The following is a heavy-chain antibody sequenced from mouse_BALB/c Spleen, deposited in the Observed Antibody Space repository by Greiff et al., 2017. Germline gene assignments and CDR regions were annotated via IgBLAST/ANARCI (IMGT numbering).Heavy chain of an antibody. CDR1: GYTFTDYY. J-gene: IGHJ3*01. D-gene: IGHD2-1*01. CDR3: AREGGNYWFAY. CDR2: INPNNGDT. V-gene: IGHV1-26*01. Sequence: VQLQQPGPELAKPGASVKMSCKPSGYTFTDYYTKWVTQSHGKSLEWIGDINPNNGDTVYNQKFNGKATLTVDKSSSTAYMQLNSLTSEDSAVYYCAREGGNYWFAYWGQGTLVTVSA.